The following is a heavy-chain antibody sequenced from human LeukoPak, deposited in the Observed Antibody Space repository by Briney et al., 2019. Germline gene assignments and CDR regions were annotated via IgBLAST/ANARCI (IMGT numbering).Heavy chain of an antibody. CDR3: ARGHWERSGWHYFDY. V-gene: IGHV1-3*01. D-gene: IGHD6-19*01. CDR2: IDAGNGKT. Sequence: GASVKVSCKASEYTFTKYAIHWVRQAPGQRLEWMGWIDAGNGKTKYSQNFQGRVTISRDTSASTAYMELSSLRSEDTGVYYCARGHWERSGWHYFDYWAQGTVVTVSS. J-gene: IGHJ4*02. CDR1: EYTFTKYA.